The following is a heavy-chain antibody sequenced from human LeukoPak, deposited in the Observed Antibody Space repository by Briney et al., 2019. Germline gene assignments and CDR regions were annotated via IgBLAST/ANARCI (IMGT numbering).Heavy chain of an antibody. D-gene: IGHD6-6*01. CDR1: GFTFSSYV. Sequence: PGGSLRLSCAASGFTFSSYVMHWVRQAPGKGLEWVADISYDGNNKYYAESVKGRFTISRDNSKNTLYLQMNSLRAEDTAVYYCAKDHIRQYTSSYYFDYWGQGTLVTVSS. CDR3: AKDHIRQYTSSYYFDY. J-gene: IGHJ4*02. V-gene: IGHV3-30*18. CDR2: ISYDGNNK.